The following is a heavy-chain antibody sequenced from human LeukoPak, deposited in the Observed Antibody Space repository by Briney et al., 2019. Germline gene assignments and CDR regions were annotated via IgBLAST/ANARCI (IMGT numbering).Heavy chain of an antibody. V-gene: IGHV1-46*01. CDR1: GYTFTSYY. CDR3: ARGPHSSSWPDIPRDY. Sequence: ASVKVSCKASGYTFTSYYMRWVRQAPGQGLERRGIINPSGGSTSYAQKFHGRITMTGDTSTSTVYMDLNSLTSEDTAVYYCARGPHSSSWPDIPRDYWGQGTLVTVSS. CDR2: INPSGGST. J-gene: IGHJ4*02. D-gene: IGHD6-13*01.